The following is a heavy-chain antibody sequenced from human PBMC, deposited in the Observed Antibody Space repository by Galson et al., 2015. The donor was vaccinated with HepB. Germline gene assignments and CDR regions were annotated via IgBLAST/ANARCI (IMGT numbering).Heavy chain of an antibody. J-gene: IGHJ5*02. V-gene: IGHV5-51*01. CDR3: ARQKGYSSGWYVGPRWFDP. CDR1: GYSFTSYW. CDR2: IYPGDSDT. D-gene: IGHD6-19*01. Sequence: QSGAEVKKPGKSLKISCRGSGYSFTSYWIGWVRRMPGKGLEWMGIIYPGDSDTRYSPSFQGQVTISADKSISTAYLQWSSLKASDTAMYYCARQKGYSSGWYVGPRWFDPWGQGTLVTVSS.